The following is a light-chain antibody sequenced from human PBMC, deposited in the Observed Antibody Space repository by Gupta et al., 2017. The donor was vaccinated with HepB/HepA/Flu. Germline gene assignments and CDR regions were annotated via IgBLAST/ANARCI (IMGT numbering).Light chain of an antibody. CDR1: TGPVTSGHW. Sequence: QPVVTQEPSLTVSPGGTVTLTCGSSTGPVTSGHWPYWVQQKPGQAPTTLIYGATSKHYWIPDRFSGSLLGGKAALTLSGAQPEDEAEYYCFLSFGNDRVFGGGTKLTVL. J-gene: IGLJ3*02. CDR3: FLSFGNDRV. V-gene: IGLV7-46*01. CDR2: GAT.